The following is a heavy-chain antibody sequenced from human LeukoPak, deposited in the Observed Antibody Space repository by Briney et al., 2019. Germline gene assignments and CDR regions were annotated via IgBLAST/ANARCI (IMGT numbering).Heavy chain of an antibody. D-gene: IGHD1-1*01. CDR3: ARGGTLYPPRY. CDR2: IWYDGSNK. J-gene: IGHJ4*02. Sequence: PGRSLRLSCAASGFTFSSYGMHWVRQAPGKGLEWVAVIWYDGSNKYYADSVKGRFTISRDNSKNTLYLQMNSLRAEDTAVYYCARGGTLYPPRYWGQGTPVTVSS. CDR1: GFTFSSYG. V-gene: IGHV3-33*01.